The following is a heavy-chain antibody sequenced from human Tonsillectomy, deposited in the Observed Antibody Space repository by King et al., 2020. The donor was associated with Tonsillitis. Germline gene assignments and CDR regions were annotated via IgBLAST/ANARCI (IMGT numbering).Heavy chain of an antibody. CDR3: ARGANDCSGGSCYSDYYYYGMDV. D-gene: IGHD2-15*01. V-gene: IGHV4-34*01. J-gene: IGHJ6*02. Sequence: VQLQQWGAGLLKPSETLSLTCAVYGGSFSGYYWSWIRQPPGKGLEWIGENNHSGSTNYNPSLKSRVTISVDTSKNQFSLKLSSVTAADTAVYYCARGANDCSGGSCYSDYYYYGMDVWGQGTTVTVSS. CDR1: GGSFSGYY. CDR2: NNHSGST.